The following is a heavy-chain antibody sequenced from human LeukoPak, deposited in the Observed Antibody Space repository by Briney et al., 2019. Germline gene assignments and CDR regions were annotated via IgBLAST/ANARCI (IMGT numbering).Heavy chain of an antibody. D-gene: IGHD5-18*01. J-gene: IGHJ4*01. Sequence: ASVKVSCKASGYTFTSYGISWVRQAPGQGLEWMGWISAYNGNTNYAQKLQGRVTMTTDTSTSTAYMELRSLGSDDTAVYYCARNRRGYSYGSYYFDYWGHGTLVTVSS. CDR1: GYTFTSYG. CDR2: ISAYNGNT. V-gene: IGHV1-18*04. CDR3: ARNRRGYSYGSYYFDY.